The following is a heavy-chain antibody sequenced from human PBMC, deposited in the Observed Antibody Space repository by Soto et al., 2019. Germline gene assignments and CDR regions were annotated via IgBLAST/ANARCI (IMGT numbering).Heavy chain of an antibody. Sequence: SETLSLTSAVYGGSFSGYYWSWIRQPPGKGLEWIGEINHSGSTNYNPSLKSRVTISVDTSKNQFSLKLSSVTAADTAVYYCARAGYCSSTSCYGLDYWGQGTLVTVSS. V-gene: IGHV4-34*01. CDR3: ARAGYCSSTSCYGLDY. CDR1: GGSFSGYY. D-gene: IGHD2-2*01. J-gene: IGHJ4*02. CDR2: INHSGST.